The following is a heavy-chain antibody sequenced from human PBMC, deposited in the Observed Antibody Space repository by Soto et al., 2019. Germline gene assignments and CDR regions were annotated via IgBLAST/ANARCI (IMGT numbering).Heavy chain of an antibody. D-gene: IGHD6-19*01. J-gene: IGHJ4*02. CDR1: GGSINSYY. CDR2: IYYSGST. CDR3: ARRYSSGFDY. V-gene: IGHV4-59*08. Sequence: PSETLSLTCTVSGGSINSYYWSWIRQPPGKGLERIGYIYYSGSTKYNPSLKSRVTISVDTSKNQFSLNLSSVTAADTAVYYCARRYSSGFDYWGQGTLVTSPQ.